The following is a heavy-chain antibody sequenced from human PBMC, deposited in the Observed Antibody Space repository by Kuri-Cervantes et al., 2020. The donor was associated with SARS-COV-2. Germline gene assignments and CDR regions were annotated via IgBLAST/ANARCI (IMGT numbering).Heavy chain of an antibody. D-gene: IGHD1-26*01. CDR3: ASLGGDY. CDR1: GFTFSSYA. J-gene: IGHJ4*02. CDR2: IYSGDGGST. V-gene: IGHV3-23*03. Sequence: GGSLRLSCAASGFTFSSYAMSWVRRAPGKGLEWLSVIYSGDGGSTYYADSVRGRFTISRDNSKNTLFLQMNSLRAEDTAVYYCASLGGDYWGQGTLVTVSS.